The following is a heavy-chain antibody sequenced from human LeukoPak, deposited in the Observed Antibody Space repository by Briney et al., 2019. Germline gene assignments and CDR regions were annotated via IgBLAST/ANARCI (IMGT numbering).Heavy chain of an antibody. V-gene: IGHV3-21*01. CDR3: ARVPSSSWYYFDY. Sequence: GESLKISCAASGFTFSSYSMNWVRQAPGKGLEWVSSISSSSSYIYYADSVKGRFTISRDNAKNSLYLQMNSLRAEDTAVYYCARVPSSSWYYFDYWGQGTLVTVSS. CDR1: GFTFSSYS. CDR2: ISSSSSYI. D-gene: IGHD6-13*01. J-gene: IGHJ4*02.